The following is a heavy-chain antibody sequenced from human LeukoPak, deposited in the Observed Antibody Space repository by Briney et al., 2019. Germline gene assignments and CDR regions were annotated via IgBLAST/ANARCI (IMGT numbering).Heavy chain of an antibody. V-gene: IGHV4-59*08. CDR2: IYYSGST. CDR1: GGSISSYY. J-gene: IGHJ3*02. D-gene: IGHD5-12*01. CDR3: ARHSRSGSGGYENGFDI. Sequence: SETLSLTCTVSGGSISSYYWSWIRQPPGKGLEWIGYIYYSGSTNYNPSLKSRVTISVDTSKNQFSLKLSSVTAADTAIYFCARHSRSGSGGYENGFDIWGQGTMVTVPS.